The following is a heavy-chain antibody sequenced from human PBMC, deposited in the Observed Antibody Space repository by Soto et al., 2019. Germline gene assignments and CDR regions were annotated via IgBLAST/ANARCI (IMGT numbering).Heavy chain of an antibody. J-gene: IGHJ4*02. V-gene: IGHV3-23*01. Sequence: PGGSLRLSCAASGFTFSSYAMSWVRQAPGKGLDWVSTISGSGSSTYSADSVRGRFTISRDNAKNTLYLQMNSLRAEDTAVYYCAKDKGYYGSGSRNSDYWGQGTLVTVSS. CDR1: GFTFSSYA. CDR3: AKDKGYYGSGSRNSDY. D-gene: IGHD3-10*01. CDR2: ISGSGSST.